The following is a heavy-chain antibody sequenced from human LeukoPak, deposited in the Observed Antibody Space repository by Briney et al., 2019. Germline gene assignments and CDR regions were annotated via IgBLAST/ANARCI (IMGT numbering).Heavy chain of an antibody. CDR2: IYYSGST. Sequence: SETLSLTCTVSGGSISSYYWSWIRQPPGKGLEWIGYIYYSGSTNYNPSLKSRVTISVDTSKYQFSLKLSSVTAADTAVYYCARVYDFWSGRAFDIWGQGTMVTVSS. D-gene: IGHD3-3*01. CDR3: ARVYDFWSGRAFDI. CDR1: GGSISSYY. J-gene: IGHJ3*02. V-gene: IGHV4-59*01.